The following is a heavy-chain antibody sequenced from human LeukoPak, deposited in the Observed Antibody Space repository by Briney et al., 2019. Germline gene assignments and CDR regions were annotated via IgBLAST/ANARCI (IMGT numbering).Heavy chain of an antibody. CDR3: AGTSTGYYFDY. V-gene: IGHV4-39*07. D-gene: IGHD1-14*01. CDR2: IYYSGST. J-gene: IGHJ4*02. Sequence: PSETLSLTCTVSGSSISSSSYYWGWIRQPPGKGLEWIGSIYYSGSTYYNPSLKSRVSISVDTSKNQFSLKLSSVTAADTAVYYCAGTSTGYYFDYWGQGTLVTVSS. CDR1: GSSISSSSYY.